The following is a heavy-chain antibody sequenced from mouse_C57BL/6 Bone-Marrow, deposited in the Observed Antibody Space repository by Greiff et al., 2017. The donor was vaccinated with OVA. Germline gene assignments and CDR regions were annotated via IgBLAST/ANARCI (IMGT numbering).Heavy chain of an antibody. D-gene: IGHD2-3*01. CDR3: AGPQGGGYDGYYGWFAY. V-gene: IGHV1-62-2*01. Sequence: QVQLKESGAELVKPGASVKLSCKASGYTFTEYTIHWVKQRSGQGLEWIGWFYPGSGSIKYNEKFKDKATLTADKSSSTVYMELSRLTSEDSAVYFCAGPQGGGYDGYYGWFAYWGQGTLVTVSA. J-gene: IGHJ3*01. CDR2: FYPGSGSI. CDR1: GYTFTEYT.